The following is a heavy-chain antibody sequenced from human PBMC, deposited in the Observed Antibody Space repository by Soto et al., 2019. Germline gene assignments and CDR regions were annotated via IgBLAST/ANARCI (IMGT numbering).Heavy chain of an antibody. CDR1: GGTFSSYA. CDR2: IIPIFGTA. V-gene: IGHV1-69*01. CDR3: ARDLIVGATGYYGMDV. J-gene: IGHJ6*02. Sequence: QVQLVQSGAEVKKPGSSVKVSCKASGGTFSSYAISWVRQAPGQGLEWMGGIIPIFGTANYAQKFQGRATITADESTSTAYMELSSLRSEDTAVYYCARDLIVGATGYYGMDVWGQGTTVTVSS. D-gene: IGHD1-26*01.